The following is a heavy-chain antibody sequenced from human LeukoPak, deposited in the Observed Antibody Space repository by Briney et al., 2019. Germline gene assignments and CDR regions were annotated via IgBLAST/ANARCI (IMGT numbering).Heavy chain of an antibody. D-gene: IGHD1-26*01. J-gene: IGHJ4*02. Sequence: GGSLRLSCAASGFTFSSYWMSWVRQAPGKGLEWVANIKEDGSEKYHVDSVKGRFTISRDNAKNSLYLQMNNLGVEDTAVYYCARDRGQVGLFDYWGQGTLVTVSS. CDR2: IKEDGSEK. CDR3: ARDRGQVGLFDY. CDR1: GFTFSSYW. V-gene: IGHV3-7*03.